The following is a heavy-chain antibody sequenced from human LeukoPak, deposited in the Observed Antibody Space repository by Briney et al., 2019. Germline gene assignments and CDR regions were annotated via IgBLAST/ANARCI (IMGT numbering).Heavy chain of an antibody. CDR1: GFTFSRYA. V-gene: IGHV3-64D*06. CDR3: ARVAMAANDY. D-gene: IGHD5-24*01. Sequence: PGGSLRLSCSASGFTFSRYAMRWVRQAPGKGLEYVSAISSNGGSTYYADSVKGRFTISRDNSKNTLYLQMSSLRAEDTAVYYCARVAMAANDYWGQGILVTVSS. J-gene: IGHJ4*02. CDR2: ISSNGGST.